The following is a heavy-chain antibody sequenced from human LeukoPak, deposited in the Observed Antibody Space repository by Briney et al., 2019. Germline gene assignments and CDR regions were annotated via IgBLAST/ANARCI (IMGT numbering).Heavy chain of an antibody. D-gene: IGHD3-16*01. CDR2: IYYSGST. Sequence: PSETLSLTCTVSGGSVSSGSYYWSWIRQPPGKGLEWIGYIYYSGSTNYNPSLKSRVTISVDTSKNQFSLKLSSVTAADTAVYYCARDWGSEGIDYWAQETLVTSPQ. V-gene: IGHV4-61*01. CDR1: GGSVSSGSYY. J-gene: IGHJ4*02. CDR3: ARDWGSEGIDY.